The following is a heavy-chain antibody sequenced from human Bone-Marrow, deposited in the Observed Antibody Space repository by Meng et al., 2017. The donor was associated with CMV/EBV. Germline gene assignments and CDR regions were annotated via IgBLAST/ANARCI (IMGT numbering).Heavy chain of an antibody. CDR2: INPNSGGT. CDR1: GYTFTGYY. J-gene: IGHJ4*02. Sequence: ASVKVSCNASGYTFTGYYMHWGRQAPGQGLEWMGWINPNSGGTNYAQKFQGTVTMTRDTSISTAYMELSRLRFDDTAVYYCARDSGKYGSGSYNVYWGQGTLVTVSS. CDR3: ARDSGKYGSGSYNVY. D-gene: IGHD3-10*01. V-gene: IGHV1-2*02.